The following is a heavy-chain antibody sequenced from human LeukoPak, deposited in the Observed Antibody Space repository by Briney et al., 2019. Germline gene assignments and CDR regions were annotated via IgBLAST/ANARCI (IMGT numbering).Heavy chain of an antibody. CDR2: IYTTGST. CDR1: GGSINSYY. Sequence: SETLSLTCTVSGGSINSYYWGCIRQPPGKRLEWIGRIYTTGSTNYNPSLESRVTMSVDTSKNQFSLKLTSVTAADTAMYYCARAGYTISYYSLDYWGQGTLVTVSS. V-gene: IGHV4-4*07. J-gene: IGHJ4*02. CDR3: ARAGYTISYYSLDY. D-gene: IGHD1-26*01.